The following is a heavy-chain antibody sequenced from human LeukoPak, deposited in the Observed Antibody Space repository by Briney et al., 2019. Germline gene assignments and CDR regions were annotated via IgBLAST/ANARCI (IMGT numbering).Heavy chain of an antibody. V-gene: IGHV3-7*04. CDR2: INPDGGDQ. J-gene: IGHJ4*02. Sequence: PGGSLRLSCAASGFAFSTYWMSWVRQAPGKGLEWVANINPDGGDQYYVDSVKGRFTISRDNAGNSVYLQMHTLRVEDTAVYYCARAPPPIYTLFDYWGQGTLVTVSS. CDR3: ARAPPPIYTLFDY. D-gene: IGHD4-11*01. CDR1: GFAFSTYW.